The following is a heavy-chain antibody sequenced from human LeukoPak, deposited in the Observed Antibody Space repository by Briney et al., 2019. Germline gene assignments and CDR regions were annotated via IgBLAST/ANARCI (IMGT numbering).Heavy chain of an antibody. D-gene: IGHD4-17*01. V-gene: IGHV1-3*01. CDR2: IDAGNGNT. CDR1: GYTFTSYY. J-gene: IGHJ5*02. CDR3: ARDPDYGDYVNFWFDP. Sequence: ASVKVSCKASGYTFTSYYMHWVRQAPGQRLEWMGWIDAGNGNTKYSQKFQGRVTITRDTSASTAYMELSSLRSEDTAVYYCARDPDYGDYVNFWFDPWGQGTLVTVSS.